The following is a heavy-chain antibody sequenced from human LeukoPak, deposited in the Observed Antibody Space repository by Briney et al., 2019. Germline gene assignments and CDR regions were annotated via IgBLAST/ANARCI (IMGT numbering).Heavy chain of an antibody. CDR2: IYHSGST. Sequence: PSETLSLTCAVSGGSISSGGYSWSWIRQPPGKGLEWIGYIYHSGSTYYNPSLKSRVTISVDRSKNQFSLKLSSVTAADTAVYYCARGRGVPYYYDSSGYYPADYWGQGTLVTVSS. V-gene: IGHV4-30-2*01. CDR3: ARGRGVPYYYDSSGYYPADY. J-gene: IGHJ4*02. D-gene: IGHD3-22*01. CDR1: GGSISSGGYS.